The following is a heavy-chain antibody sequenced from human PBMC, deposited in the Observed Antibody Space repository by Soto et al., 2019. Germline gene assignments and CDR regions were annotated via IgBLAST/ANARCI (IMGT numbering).Heavy chain of an antibody. Sequence: QVQLVQSGAEVKKPGASVKVSCKASGYTFTSYDINWVRQATGQGLEWMGWMNPNSGNTGYAQKFQGRVTMTRNTSISTAYMELSSLRSENTAVYYCARGGYCSSTSCQQGWFDPWGQGTLVTVSS. CDR1: GYTFTSYD. CDR3: ARGGYCSSTSCQQGWFDP. V-gene: IGHV1-8*01. D-gene: IGHD2-2*01. J-gene: IGHJ5*02. CDR2: MNPNSGNT.